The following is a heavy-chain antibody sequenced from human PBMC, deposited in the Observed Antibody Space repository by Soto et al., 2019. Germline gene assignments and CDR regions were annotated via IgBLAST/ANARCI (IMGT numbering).Heavy chain of an antibody. J-gene: IGHJ4*02. CDR3: ARGPTDYYDNSANYFLDY. CDR1: GYTFITYG. V-gene: IGHV1-18*01. D-gene: IGHD3-22*01. Sequence: QVQLVQSGAEVKKPGASVKVSCKASGYTFITYGVSWVRQAPGQGLDWLGWISTYNGNTRYAERLQGRVTMTTDTTTNTAYMELRNLRSDDTPVYYCARGPTDYYDNSANYFLDYWGQGTLVTVSS. CDR2: ISTYNGNT.